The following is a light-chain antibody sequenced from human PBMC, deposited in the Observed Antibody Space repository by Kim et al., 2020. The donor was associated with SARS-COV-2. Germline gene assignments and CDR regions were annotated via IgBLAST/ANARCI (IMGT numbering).Light chain of an antibody. CDR2: AAF. CDR1: QRIGSY. V-gene: IGKV1-39*01. J-gene: IGKJ4*01. Sequence: ASVGERVTITSRSGQRIGSYLYLYQQKPGKAPKLLFYAAFSLQSGVPSRFSVSGSGTDFTLTISSLQTEDFATYYCQQSSSTPLTFGGGTKVDIK. CDR3: QQSSSTPLT.